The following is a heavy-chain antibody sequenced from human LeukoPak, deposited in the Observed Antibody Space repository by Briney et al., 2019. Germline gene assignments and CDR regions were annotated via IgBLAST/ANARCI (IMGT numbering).Heavy chain of an antibody. Sequence: GRSLRLSCAASGFIFSTYGMQWVRQAPGKGLEWVAVISYDGSNKHYTDSVKGRFTISRDNSKNTLYLQMNSLRAEDTAVYYCSAGLRSYFDYWGQGTLVTVSS. D-gene: IGHD2-21*02. CDR3: SAGLRSYFDY. J-gene: IGHJ4*02. V-gene: IGHV3-30*03. CDR2: ISYDGSNK. CDR1: GFIFSTYG.